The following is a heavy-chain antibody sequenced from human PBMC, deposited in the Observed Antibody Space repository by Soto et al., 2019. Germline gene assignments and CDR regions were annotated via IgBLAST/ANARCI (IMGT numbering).Heavy chain of an antibody. J-gene: IGHJ4*02. Sequence: LRLSCAASGFTFSSYWMSWVRQAPGKGLEWVANIKQDGSEKYYVDSVKGRFTISRDNAKNSLYLQMNSLRAEDTAVYYCARDITIFGVVTYFDYWGQGTLVTVSS. CDR2: IKQDGSEK. V-gene: IGHV3-7*01. CDR1: GFTFSSYW. D-gene: IGHD3-3*01. CDR3: ARDITIFGVVTYFDY.